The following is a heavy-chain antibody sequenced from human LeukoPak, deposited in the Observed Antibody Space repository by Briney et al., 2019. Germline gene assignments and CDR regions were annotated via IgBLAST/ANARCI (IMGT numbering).Heavy chain of an antibody. D-gene: IGHD6-25*01. V-gene: IGHV1-2*06. CDR1: GYTFTGYY. Sequence: ASVKVSCKASGYTFTGYYMHWVRQAPGQGLEWMGRINPNSGGTNYAQKFQGRVTMTRDTSISTAYMELSRLRSDDTAVYYCAREPGSDAAVRNYFDYWGQGTLVTVSS. CDR2: INPNSGGT. J-gene: IGHJ4*02. CDR3: AREPGSDAAVRNYFDY.